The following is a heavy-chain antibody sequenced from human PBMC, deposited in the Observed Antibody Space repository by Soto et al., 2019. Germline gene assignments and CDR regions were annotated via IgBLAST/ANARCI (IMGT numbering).Heavy chain of an antibody. V-gene: IGHV3-9*01. J-gene: IGHJ5*02. D-gene: IGHD4-17*01. CDR1: GFTFDDYA. CDR3: AKDSRAYGDYGSWFDP. Sequence: EVQLVESGGGLVQPGRSLRLSCAASGFTFDDYAMHWVRQAPGKGLEWVSGISWNSGSIGYADSVKGRFTISRDNAKNSLYPQMNSLRAEDTALYYCAKDSRAYGDYGSWFDPWGQGTLVTVSS. CDR2: ISWNSGSI.